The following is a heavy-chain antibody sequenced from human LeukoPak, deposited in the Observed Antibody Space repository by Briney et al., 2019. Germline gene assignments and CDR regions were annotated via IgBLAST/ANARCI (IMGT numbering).Heavy chain of an antibody. J-gene: IGHJ4*02. D-gene: IGHD3-16*01. Sequence: SETLSLTCAVSGGSISSSNWWSWVRQPPGKGLEWIGEIYHSGSTNYSPSLKSRVTISVDKSKNQFSLELSSVTAADTAVYYCARGEFDGGVYFDYWGQGTLVSVSS. CDR3: ARGEFDGGVYFDY. CDR1: GGSISSSNW. V-gene: IGHV4-4*02. CDR2: IYHSGST.